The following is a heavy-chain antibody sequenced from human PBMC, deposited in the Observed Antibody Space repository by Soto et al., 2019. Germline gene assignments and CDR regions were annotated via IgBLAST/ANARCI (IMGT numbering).Heavy chain of an antibody. CDR2: IYYSGST. Sequence: ASETLSLTCTVSGGSISSSSYYWGWIRQPPGKGLEWIGSIYYSGSTYYNPSLKSRVTISVDTSKNQFSLKLSSVTAADTAVYYCARPKVSGRYFEPENYYYYYMDVWGKGTTVTVSS. CDR3: ARPKVSGRYFEPENYYYYYMDV. J-gene: IGHJ6*03. CDR1: GGSISSSSYY. V-gene: IGHV4-39*01. D-gene: IGHD3-9*01.